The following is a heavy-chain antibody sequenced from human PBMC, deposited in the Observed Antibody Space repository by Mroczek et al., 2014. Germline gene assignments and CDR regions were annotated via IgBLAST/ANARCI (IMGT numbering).Heavy chain of an antibody. Sequence: QVQLQESGPGLVKPSETLSLTCTVSGGSISSYYWSWIRQPPGKGLEWIGYIYYSGSTNYNPSLKSRVTISVDTSKNQFSLKLSSVTAADTAVYYCARDQAGSSWDDWYFDLWGRGTLVTVSS. V-gene: IGHV4-59*01. D-gene: IGHD6-13*01. J-gene: IGHJ2*01. CDR1: GGSISSYY. CDR2: IYYSGST. CDR3: ARDQAGSSWDDWYFDL.